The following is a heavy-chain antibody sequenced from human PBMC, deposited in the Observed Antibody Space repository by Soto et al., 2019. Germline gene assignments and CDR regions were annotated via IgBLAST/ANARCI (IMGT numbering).Heavy chain of an antibody. J-gene: IGHJ4*02. CDR3: AGWRADFWSGYYYFDY. CDR1: GGSISSYY. CDR2: IYYSGST. D-gene: IGHD3-3*01. Sequence: SETLSLTCTVSGGSISSYYWSWIRQPPGKGLEWIGYIYYSGSTNYNPSLKSRVTISVDTSKNQFSLKLSSVTAADTAVYYRAGWRADFWSGYYYFDYWGQGTLVTVSS. V-gene: IGHV4-59*01.